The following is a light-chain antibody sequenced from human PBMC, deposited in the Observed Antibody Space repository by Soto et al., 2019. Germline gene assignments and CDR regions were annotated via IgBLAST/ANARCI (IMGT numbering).Light chain of an antibody. CDR1: QSITTW. Sequence: DIQMTQSPSTVSAYVGDSVTITCRASQSITTWLAWYQQRPGKAPKLLIYDVSSLQSGVPSRFSGSGSGTEFTLTISSLQPDDFAVYYCHQYGPSPMYTFGQGTNLEIK. J-gene: IGKJ2*01. V-gene: IGKV1-5*01. CDR2: DVS. CDR3: HQYGPSPMYT.